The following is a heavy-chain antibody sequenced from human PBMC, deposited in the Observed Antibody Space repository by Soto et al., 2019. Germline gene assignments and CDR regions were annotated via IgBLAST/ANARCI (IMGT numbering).Heavy chain of an antibody. CDR3: ARGGITMVRGVIRDYYYGMDV. CDR1: GGSFSGYY. CDR2: INHSGST. Sequence: QVQLQQWGAGLLKPSETLSLTCAVYGGSFSGYYWSWIRQPPGKGLEWIGEINHSGSTNYNPSLKVRVTISVDTSKNQFSLKLSSVTAADTAVYYCARGGITMVRGVIRDYYYGMDVWGQGTTVTVSS. D-gene: IGHD3-10*01. J-gene: IGHJ6*02. V-gene: IGHV4-34*01.